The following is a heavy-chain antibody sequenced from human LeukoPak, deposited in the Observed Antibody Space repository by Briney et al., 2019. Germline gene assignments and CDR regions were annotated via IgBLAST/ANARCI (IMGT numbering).Heavy chain of an antibody. CDR3: SRGLDSRKLGY. CDR1: GASFSSGDQY. D-gene: IGHD3-22*01. CDR2: IHPSGTL. Sequence: SETLSLTCTVSGASFSSGDQYWNWIRQSPGKGLEWIGSIHPSGTLYNSPSLESRVTTSMDTSKNQFSLNLNSVTAADTAVYFCSRGLDSRKLGYWGQGTLVTVSS. J-gene: IGHJ4*02. V-gene: IGHV4-31*03.